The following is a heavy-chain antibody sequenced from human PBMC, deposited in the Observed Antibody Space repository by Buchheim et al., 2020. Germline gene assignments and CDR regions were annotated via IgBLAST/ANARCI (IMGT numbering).Heavy chain of an antibody. CDR3: ARGLRLGYCSSTSCYDRGGFYYYYYGMDV. V-gene: IGHV4-4*02. D-gene: IGHD2-2*03. CDR1: GGSISSSNW. Sequence: QVQLQESGPGLVKPSGTLSLTCAVSGGSISSSNWWSWVRQPPGKGLEWIGEIYHSGSTNYNPSLKSRVTISVDTSKNQFSLKLSSVTAADTAVYYCARGLRLGYCSSTSCYDRGGFYYYYYGMDVWGQGTT. J-gene: IGHJ6*02. CDR2: IYHSGST.